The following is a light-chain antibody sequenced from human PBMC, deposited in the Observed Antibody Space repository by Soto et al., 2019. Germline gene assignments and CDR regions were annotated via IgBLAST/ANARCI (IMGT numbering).Light chain of an antibody. CDR2: AAS. J-gene: IGKJ1*01. Sequence: EVVLTQSPGTVSLSPGETATLSCRASQRIPNYSLAWYQHKAGQAPRVLIYAASSRATGIPDRFSGSGSGTDFTLSISRLEPEDVAVYYCQQYGSSVTWTFGQGTKVEI. CDR1: QRIPNYS. CDR3: QQYGSSVTWT. V-gene: IGKV3-20*01.